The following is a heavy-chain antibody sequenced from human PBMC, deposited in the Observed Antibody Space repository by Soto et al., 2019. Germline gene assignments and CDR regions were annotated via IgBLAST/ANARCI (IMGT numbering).Heavy chain of an antibody. J-gene: IGHJ6*02. CDR2: THYSGST. V-gene: IGHV4-59*01. D-gene: IGHD1-7*01. CDR1: GGSISGYF. Sequence: PSETLSLTCTVSGGSISGYFWSWIRQPPEKGLEWIGYTHYSGSTNYNPSLKSRVTISVDTSKNHFSLKLTSVTSAVTAVYFCARDKAGTTLNYYFGMDVWGQGTTVTVSS. CDR3: ARDKAGTTLNYYFGMDV.